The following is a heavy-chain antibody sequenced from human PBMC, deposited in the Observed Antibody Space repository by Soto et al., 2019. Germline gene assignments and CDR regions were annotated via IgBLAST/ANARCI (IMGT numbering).Heavy chain of an antibody. Sequence: PGGSLRLFCAASGFTFSTYSMNGVGEAPGKGLEWVSSISGSGNYTHYADFLRGRFTISRDNAKTSLYLQMNSLRAEDTAVYYCAREGINNYNEYYFDSWGQGTVVTVSS. D-gene: IGHD4-4*01. CDR3: AREGINNYNEYYFDS. CDR2: ISGSGNYT. CDR1: GFTFSTYS. J-gene: IGHJ4*02. V-gene: IGHV3-21*01.